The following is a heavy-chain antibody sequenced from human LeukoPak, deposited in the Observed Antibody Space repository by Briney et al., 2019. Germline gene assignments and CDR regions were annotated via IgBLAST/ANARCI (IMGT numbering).Heavy chain of an antibody. Sequence: GGSLRLSCAASGFTFSSYSMNWVRQAPGKGLEWVSSIGSSSSYIYYADSVKGRFTISRDNAKNSLYLQMNSLRAEDTAVYYCAREGVWFGELLGFDYWGQGTLVTVSS. CDR3: AREGVWFGELLGFDY. CDR1: GFTFSSYS. CDR2: IGSSSSYI. D-gene: IGHD3-10*01. J-gene: IGHJ4*02. V-gene: IGHV3-21*01.